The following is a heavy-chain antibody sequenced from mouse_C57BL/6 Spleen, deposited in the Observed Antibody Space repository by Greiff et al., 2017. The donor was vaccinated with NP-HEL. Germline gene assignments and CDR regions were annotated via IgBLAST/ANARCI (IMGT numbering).Heavy chain of an antibody. V-gene: IGHV5-6*01. D-gene: IGHD1-1*01. J-gene: IGHJ2*01. CDR1: GFTFSSYG. Sequence: EVKLVESGGDLVKPGGSLKLSCAASGFTFSSYGMSWVRQTPDKRLAWVATISSGGSYTYYPDSVKGRFTISRDNAKNTLYLQMSSLKSEDTAMYYCARHNYGSTLDYWGQGTTLTVSS. CDR2: ISSGGSYT. CDR3: ARHNYGSTLDY.